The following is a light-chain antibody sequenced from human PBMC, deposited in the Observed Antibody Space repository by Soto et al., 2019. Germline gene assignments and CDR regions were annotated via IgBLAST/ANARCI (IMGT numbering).Light chain of an antibody. CDR1: QSVSSA. CDR2: GAS. V-gene: IGKV3-20*01. Sequence: EIVLTQSPGTLSLSPGERATLSCRASQSVSSALAWYQQKPGQAPRLLIHGASSRATGIPDRFSGSGSGTDFTLTISRLEPEDFAVYYCQQYGSSGTFGQGTKVDIK. CDR3: QQYGSSGT. J-gene: IGKJ1*01.